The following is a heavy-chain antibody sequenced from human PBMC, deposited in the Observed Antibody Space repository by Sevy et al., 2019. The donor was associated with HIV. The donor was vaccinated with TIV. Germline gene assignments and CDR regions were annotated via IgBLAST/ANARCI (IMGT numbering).Heavy chain of an antibody. CDR3: AEGSGSYYNY. J-gene: IGHJ4*02. CDR1: GGSISSYY. Sequence: SETLSLTCTVSGGSISSYYWSWIRQPPGKGLEWIGNIYYSGSTNYNPSLKSRVTISVDTSKNQFSLKLSSVTAADTVVYCGAEGSGSYYNYWGQGTLVTVSS. D-gene: IGHD3-10*01. V-gene: IGHV4-59*01. CDR2: IYYSGST.